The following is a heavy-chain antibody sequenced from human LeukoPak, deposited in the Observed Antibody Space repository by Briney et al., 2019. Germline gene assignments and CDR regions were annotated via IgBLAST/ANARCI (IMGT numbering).Heavy chain of an antibody. CDR2: INPSGGST. D-gene: IGHD3-10*01. J-gene: IGHJ6*02. CDR3: ARSANRPGSGSYYMDV. V-gene: IGHV1-46*01. Sequence: GASVKVSCKASGYTFTSYYMHWVRQAPGQGLEWMGIINPSGGSTSYAQKFQGRVAMTRDTSTSTVYMELSSLRSEDTAVYYCARSANRPGSGSYYMDVWGQGTTVTVSS. CDR1: GYTFTSYY.